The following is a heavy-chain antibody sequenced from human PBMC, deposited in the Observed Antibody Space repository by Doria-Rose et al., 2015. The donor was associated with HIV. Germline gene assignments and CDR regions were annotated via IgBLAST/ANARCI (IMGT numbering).Heavy chain of an antibody. J-gene: IGHJ4*02. CDR1: GVPLGSPGMG. D-gene: IGHD6-13*01. V-gene: IGHV2-26*01. CDR2: IFSDDER. Sequence: ESGPVLVKPTETLTLTCTVSGVPLGSPGMGVSWIRQPPGKALEWLANIFSDDERSYKTSLKSRLTSSRGTSKSQVVLTMTDMDPVDTATYYCARIKSSRWYHKYSFDFWGQGTLVIVSA. CDR3: ARIKSSRWYHKYSFDF.